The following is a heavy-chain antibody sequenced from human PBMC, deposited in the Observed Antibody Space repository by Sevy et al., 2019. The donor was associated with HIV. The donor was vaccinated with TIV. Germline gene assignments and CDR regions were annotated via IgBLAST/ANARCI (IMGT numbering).Heavy chain of an antibody. V-gene: IGHV3-23*01. J-gene: IGHJ4*02. CDR3: AKCSGDSCYSSSDS. D-gene: IGHD2-15*01. CDR2: ISGRGDTT. Sequence: GGSLRLSCAASGFTFSSYAMSWVRQAPGKGLEWVSGISGRGDTTYYADSVKGRFTISRDNSKNTRYLQMNSLRAEDTAVYFCAKCSGDSCYSSSDSWGQGTLVTVSS. CDR1: GFTFSSYA.